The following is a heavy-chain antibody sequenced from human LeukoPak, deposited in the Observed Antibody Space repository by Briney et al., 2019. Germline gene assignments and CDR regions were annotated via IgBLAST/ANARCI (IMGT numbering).Heavy chain of an antibody. CDR2: ISAYNGNT. Sequence: GASVKVSCKASGYTFTSYGISWVRQAPGQGLEWMGWISAYNGNTNYAQKLQGRVTMTTDTSTSTAYMELRSLRSDDTAVYYCARASYYYDSSGYYALDYFDYWGQGTLVTVSS. V-gene: IGHV1-18*01. CDR1: GYTFTSYG. CDR3: ARASYYYDSSGYYALDYFDY. D-gene: IGHD3-22*01. J-gene: IGHJ4*02.